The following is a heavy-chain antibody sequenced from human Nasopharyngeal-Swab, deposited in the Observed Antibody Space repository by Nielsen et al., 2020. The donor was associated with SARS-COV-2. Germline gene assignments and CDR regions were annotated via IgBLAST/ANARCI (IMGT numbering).Heavy chain of an antibody. V-gene: IGHV1-18*01. CDR1: GYIFTSYD. Sequence: SVHVSCKASGYIFTSYDISWVRQARGQGLEWLGWIGAYNGNTNYAQKFQDRVTMTTDTSTSTVYMELRSLRSDDTAVYYCARHGVAEDYWGQGTLVTVSS. J-gene: IGHJ4*02. D-gene: IGHD3-3*01. CDR3: ARHGVAEDY. CDR2: IGAYNGNT.